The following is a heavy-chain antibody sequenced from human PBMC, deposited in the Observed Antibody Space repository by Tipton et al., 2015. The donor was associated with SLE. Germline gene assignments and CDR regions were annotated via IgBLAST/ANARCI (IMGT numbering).Heavy chain of an antibody. V-gene: IGHV3-30*03. Sequence: SLRLSCAASGFTFSSYGMHWVRQAPGKGLEWVAVISYDGSNKYYADSVKGRFTISRDNSKNTLYLQMNSLRAEDTAVYYCARDWGTWRPTMAGYWGQGTLVTVSS. CDR2: ISYDGSNK. D-gene: IGHD3-10*01. CDR3: ARDWGTWRPTMAGY. CDR1: GFTFSSYG. J-gene: IGHJ4*02.